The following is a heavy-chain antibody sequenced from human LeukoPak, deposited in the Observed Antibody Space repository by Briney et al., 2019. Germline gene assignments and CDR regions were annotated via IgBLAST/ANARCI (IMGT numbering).Heavy chain of an antibody. D-gene: IGHD1-1*01. CDR2: ISGSVGST. V-gene: IGHV3-23*01. CDR3: AKNPAIRVEPHYYYYYMDV. Sequence: PGGSLRLSCAASGFTFSSYAMSCVRQAPGKGLEWVSAISGSVGSTYYADSVKGRFTISRDNSKNTLYLQMNSLRAEDTAVYYCAKNPAIRVEPHYYYYYMDVWGKGTTVTVSS. J-gene: IGHJ6*03. CDR1: GFTFSSYA.